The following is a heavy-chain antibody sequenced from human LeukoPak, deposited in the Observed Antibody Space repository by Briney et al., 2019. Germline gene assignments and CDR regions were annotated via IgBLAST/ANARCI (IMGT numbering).Heavy chain of an antibody. CDR3: ARDRRWEPDYYYYYGMDV. Sequence: PGGSLRLSCAASGFTVSSNYMSWVRQAPGKGLEWASVIYSGGSTYYADSVKGRFTISRDNSKNTLYLQMNSLRAEDTAVYYCARDRRWEPDYYYYYGMDVWGQGTTVTVSS. J-gene: IGHJ6*02. CDR1: GFTVSSNY. CDR2: IYSGGST. V-gene: IGHV3-66*01. D-gene: IGHD1-26*01.